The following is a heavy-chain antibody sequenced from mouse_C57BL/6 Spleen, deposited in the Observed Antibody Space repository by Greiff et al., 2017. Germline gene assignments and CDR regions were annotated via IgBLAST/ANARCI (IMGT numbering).Heavy chain of an antibody. J-gene: IGHJ4*01. CDR3: ARGDYDGNAMDY. V-gene: IGHV7-3*01. CDR1: GFTFTDYY. Sequence: EVQVVESGGGLVQPGGSLSLSCAASGFTFTDYYMSWVRQPPGKALEWLGFIRNKANGYTTEYSASVKGRFTISRDNSQSILYLQMNALRAEDSATDYCARGDYDGNAMDYWGQGTSVTVSS. CDR2: IRNKANGYTT. D-gene: IGHD1-1*01.